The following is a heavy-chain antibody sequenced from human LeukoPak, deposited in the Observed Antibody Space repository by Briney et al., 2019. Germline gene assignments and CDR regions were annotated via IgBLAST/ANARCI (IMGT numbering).Heavy chain of an antibody. V-gene: IGHV3-48*04. Sequence: GGSLRLTCAASGFTFSSYSMNRVRQAPGKGLEWVSYISSSSSTIYYADSVKGRFTISRDNAKNSLYLQMNSLRAEDTAVYYCAREAWPLGYSSSWAFDYWGQGTLVAVSS. D-gene: IGHD6-13*01. J-gene: IGHJ4*02. CDR2: ISSSSSTI. CDR3: AREAWPLGYSSSWAFDY. CDR1: GFTFSSYS.